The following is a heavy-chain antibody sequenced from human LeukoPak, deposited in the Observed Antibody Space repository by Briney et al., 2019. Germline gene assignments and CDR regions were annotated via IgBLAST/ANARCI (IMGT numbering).Heavy chain of an antibody. CDR2: ISAYNGNT. J-gene: IGHJ4*02. CDR1: GYTFTSYG. CDR3: ARHMVRGVRNTGFDY. V-gene: IGHV1-18*01. Sequence: ASVKVSCKASGYTFTSYGISWVRQAPGQGLEWMGWISAYNGNTNYAQKLQGRVTMTTDTSTSTAYMELRSLRSDDTAVYYCARHMVRGVRNTGFDYWGQGTLVTVSS. D-gene: IGHD3-10*01.